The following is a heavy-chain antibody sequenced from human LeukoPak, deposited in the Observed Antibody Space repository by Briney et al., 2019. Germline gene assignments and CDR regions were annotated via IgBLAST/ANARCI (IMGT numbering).Heavy chain of an antibody. Sequence: SETLSLTCTVSGGSISSYYWSWIRQPPGKGLEWIGYIYYSGSTNYNPSLKSRVTISVDTSKNQFSLKLSSVTAADTAVYYCARHGGWAAAALYWGQGTLVTVSS. V-gene: IGHV4-59*08. CDR1: GGSISSYY. CDR3: ARHGGWAAAALY. CDR2: IYYSGST. D-gene: IGHD6-13*01. J-gene: IGHJ4*02.